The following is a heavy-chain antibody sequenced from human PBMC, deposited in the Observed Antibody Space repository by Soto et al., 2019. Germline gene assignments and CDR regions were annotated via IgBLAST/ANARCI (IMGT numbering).Heavy chain of an antibody. CDR1: GGTFSVNG. CDR3: ARDRPYSQGRYGMDI. D-gene: IGHD2-15*01. V-gene: IGHV1-69*06. CDR2: IIPMFATA. J-gene: IGHJ6*02. Sequence: QVQLVQSGAEVRKPGLSVKVSCKPSGGTFSVNGVSWVRQAPGQGLEWMGGIIPMFATANYAQKFQGRVTITADKSTGTVYMELSSLRSEDTAVYYCARDRPYSQGRYGMDIWGQGTTVTVS.